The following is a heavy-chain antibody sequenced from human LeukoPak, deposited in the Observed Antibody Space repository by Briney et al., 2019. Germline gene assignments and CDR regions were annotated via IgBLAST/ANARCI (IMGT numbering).Heavy chain of an antibody. J-gene: IGHJ3*02. Sequence: PSETLSLTCAVYGGSFSGYYWSWIRQPPGKGLEWIGEINHSGSTNYSPSLKSRVTISVDTSKNQFSLNLSSVTAADTAVYYCASWFRSTRAFDIWGQGTMVTVSS. V-gene: IGHV4-34*01. D-gene: IGHD3-10*01. CDR3: ASWFRSTRAFDI. CDR1: GGSFSGYY. CDR2: INHSGST.